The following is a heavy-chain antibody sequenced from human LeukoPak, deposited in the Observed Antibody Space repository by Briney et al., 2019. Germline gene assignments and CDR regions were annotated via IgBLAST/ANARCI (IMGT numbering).Heavy chain of an antibody. D-gene: IGHD3-10*02. V-gene: IGHV4-39*01. CDR3: VRQQVRTMLNS. CDR2: MSYSRTA. Sequence: SETLSLTCSLSGDSILSHTYYLGWVPPPPGKGLEWIAVMSYSRTAAYNPSLRGRVDMSVDTSKKQVSLNLNSVTAPDTAVYYCVRQQVRTMLNSWGQGTLVTVSS. CDR1: GDSILSHTYY. J-gene: IGHJ4*02.